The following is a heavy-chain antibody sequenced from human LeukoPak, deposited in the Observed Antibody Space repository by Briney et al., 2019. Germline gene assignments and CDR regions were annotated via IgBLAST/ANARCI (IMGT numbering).Heavy chain of an antibody. CDR1: GFTFSSYE. V-gene: IGHV3-48*03. CDR3: ARGDSGSYYFDY. J-gene: IGHJ4*02. D-gene: IGHD1-26*01. Sequence: GGSLRHSCAASGFTFSSYEMNWVRQAPGRGLEWGSYISSSGSTIYSADSVKGGFTISRDKAKNSLYLQMNSLRAEDTAVYYCARGDSGSYYFDYWGQGTLVTVSS. CDR2: ISSSGSTI.